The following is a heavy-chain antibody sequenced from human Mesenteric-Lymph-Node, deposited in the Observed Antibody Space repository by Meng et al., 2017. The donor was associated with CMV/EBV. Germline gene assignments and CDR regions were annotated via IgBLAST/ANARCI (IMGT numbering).Heavy chain of an antibody. Sequence: GGSLRLSCKGSGYSFTSYWIAWVRQMPGKGLEWMGIIYPGDSDTRYSPSFQSQVTISADKSVSTAYLQWSSLKASDTALYYCARRPTHYYGMDVWGQGTTVTVSS. V-gene: IGHV5-51*01. CDR1: GYSFTSYW. CDR3: ARRPTHYYGMDV. CDR2: IYPGDSDT. J-gene: IGHJ6*02.